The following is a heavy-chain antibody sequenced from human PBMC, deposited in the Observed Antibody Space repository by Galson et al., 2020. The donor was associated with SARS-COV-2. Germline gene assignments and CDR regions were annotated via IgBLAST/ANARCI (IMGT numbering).Heavy chain of an antibody. J-gene: IGHJ4*02. D-gene: IGHD1-26*01. V-gene: IGHV1-58*01. CDR1: GFTLSSSA. CDR3: SAGSGTHHLPWGSQ. Sequence: SVKVSCKASGFTLSSSAVQWVRQARGQRLEWIGWIVVGSGDTKYAQKFQGRVTVTRDTSTRTVYMELSSLRSEDTAVYYCSAGSGTHHLPWGSQWGQGTPVTVSS. CDR2: IVVGSGDT.